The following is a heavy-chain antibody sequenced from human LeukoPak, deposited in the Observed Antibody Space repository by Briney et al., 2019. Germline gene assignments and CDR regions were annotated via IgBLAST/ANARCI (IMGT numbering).Heavy chain of an antibody. CDR3: ARSSLYCSSTSCYGYYGMGV. V-gene: IGHV3-53*01. D-gene: IGHD2-2*01. CDR1: GFTATGDY. J-gene: IGHJ6*04. CDR2: IYSGGST. Sequence: GTLRPSCAVSGFTATGDYMTCVPQAPGKGLGWCTVIYSGGSTYYANSIKGRFTISRDHSKNTLYLQMTSLRAEDTAVYYCARSSLYCSSTSCYGYYGMGVWGKGTTVTVSS.